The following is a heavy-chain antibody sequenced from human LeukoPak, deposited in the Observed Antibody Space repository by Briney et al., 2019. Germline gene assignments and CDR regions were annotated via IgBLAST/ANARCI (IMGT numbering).Heavy chain of an antibody. D-gene: IGHD5-24*01. CDR3: ARGEDRYKQGY. V-gene: IGHV4-34*01. CDR2: IHPSGNT. CDR1: GGSFSHYY. J-gene: IGHJ4*02. Sequence: SETLSLTCGVHGGSFSHYYRSWIRQPPGKGLGWIGEIHPSGNTNYNSSFKSRVTISVDTSKNQFSLKLTSVTAADTGVYYCARGEDRYKQGYWGQGTLVTVSS.